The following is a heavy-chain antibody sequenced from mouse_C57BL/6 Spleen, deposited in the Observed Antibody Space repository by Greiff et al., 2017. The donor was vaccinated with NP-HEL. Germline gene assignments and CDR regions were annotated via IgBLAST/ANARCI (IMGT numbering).Heavy chain of an antibody. D-gene: IGHD1-1*01. CDR3: AIEDSSDYYGSSYGFAY. V-gene: IGHV3-6*01. Sequence: EVKLQESGPGLVKPSQSLSLTCSVTGYSITSGYYWNWIRQFPGNKLEWMGYISYDGSNNYNPSLKNRISITRDTSKNQFFLKLNSVTTEDTATYYCAIEDSSDYYGSSYGFAYWGQGTLVTVSA. CDR2: ISYDGSN. CDR1: GYSITSGYY. J-gene: IGHJ3*01.